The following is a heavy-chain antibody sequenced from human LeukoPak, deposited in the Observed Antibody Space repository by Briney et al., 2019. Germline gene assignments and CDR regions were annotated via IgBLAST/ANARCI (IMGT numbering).Heavy chain of an antibody. V-gene: IGHV4-34*01. CDR2: INHSGST. CDR1: GGSFSGYY. J-gene: IGHJ4*02. Sequence: SETQSLTCAVYGGSFSGYYWSWIRQPPGKGLEWIGEINHSGSTNYNPSLKSRVTISVDTSKNQFSLKLSSVTAADTAVYYCARRLCGGDCYSTFSYWGQGTLVTVSS. CDR3: ARRLCGGDCYSTFSY. D-gene: IGHD2-21*02.